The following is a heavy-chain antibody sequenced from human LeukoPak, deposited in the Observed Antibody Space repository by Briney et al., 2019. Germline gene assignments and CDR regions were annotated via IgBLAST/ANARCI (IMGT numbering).Heavy chain of an antibody. CDR2: INHSGST. V-gene: IGHV4-34*01. CDR1: GGSFSGYC. Sequence: PSETLSLTCAVYGGSFSGYCWSWIRQPPGKGLEWLGEINHSGSTNYNPSLKSRVTISVDSSKNQFSLTLTSMIAADTAIYYCARGQVPAARGYNWFDPWGQGTLVTVSS. D-gene: IGHD2-2*01. CDR3: ARGQVPAARGYNWFDP. J-gene: IGHJ5*02.